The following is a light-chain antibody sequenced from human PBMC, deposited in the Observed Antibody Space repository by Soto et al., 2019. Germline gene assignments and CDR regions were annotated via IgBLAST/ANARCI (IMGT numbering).Light chain of an antibody. CDR1: SSDVGSYNL. CDR3: CSYAGSSTLV. Sequence: QSVLTQPASVSGSPGQSITISCTGTSSDVGSYNLVSWYQQHPGKAPKLMIYEVSKRPSGVSNRFSGSKSGNTASLTISGLQPEDEADYCCCSYAGSSTLVFGGGTKLTVL. CDR2: EVS. V-gene: IGLV2-23*02. J-gene: IGLJ2*01.